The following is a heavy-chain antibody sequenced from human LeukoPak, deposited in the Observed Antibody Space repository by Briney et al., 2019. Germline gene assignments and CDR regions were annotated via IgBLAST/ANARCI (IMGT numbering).Heavy chain of an antibody. CDR2: IYYSGFT. V-gene: IGHV4-39*01. Sequence: SETLSLTCSVSGASISSSNYFWDWIRQPPGKGLEWIGNIYYSGFTDYNPSLKSRVTMSVDTSNNQFSLEVNSVTPADTAVYYCARHVAYGPLEIWGQGTMVTVSS. D-gene: IGHD3-10*01. J-gene: IGHJ3*02. CDR1: GASISSSNYF. CDR3: ARHVAYGPLEI.